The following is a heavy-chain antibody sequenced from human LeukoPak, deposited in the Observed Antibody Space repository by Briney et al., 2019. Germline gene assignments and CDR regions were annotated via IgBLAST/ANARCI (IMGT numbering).Heavy chain of an antibody. Sequence: AGGSLRLSCAASGFTFRSYGMHWVRQAPGKGLEWVSLISWDGYTTYYADSVKGRFTISRDNSKNSLYLQMNSLRTEDTALYYCAKGFRSYGSGTYYIFDYWGQGTLVTVSS. CDR1: GFTFRSYG. D-gene: IGHD3-10*01. V-gene: IGHV3-43*01. J-gene: IGHJ4*02. CDR2: ISWDGYTT. CDR3: AKGFRSYGSGTYYIFDY.